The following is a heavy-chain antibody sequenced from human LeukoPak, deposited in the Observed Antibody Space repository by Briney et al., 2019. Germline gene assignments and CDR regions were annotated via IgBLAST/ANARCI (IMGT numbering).Heavy chain of an antibody. D-gene: IGHD3-9*01. V-gene: IGHV1-18*01. CDR1: GYTFTSYG. Sequence: ASVKVSCKASGYTFTSYGISWVRQAPGQGLEWMGLISAYNGNTNYAQKLQGRVTMTTDTSTSTAYMELRSLRSDDTAVYYCARERATMGYFDWLYQPYYFDYWGQGTLVTVSS. J-gene: IGHJ4*02. CDR2: ISAYNGNT. CDR3: ARERATMGYFDWLYQPYYFDY.